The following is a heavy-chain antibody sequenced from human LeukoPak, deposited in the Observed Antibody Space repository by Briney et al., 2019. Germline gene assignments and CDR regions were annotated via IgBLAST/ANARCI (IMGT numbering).Heavy chain of an antibody. D-gene: IGHD3-22*01. CDR3: ARDRYDSSGFGYYHYMDV. J-gene: IGHJ6*03. CDR1: GGSISSYY. CDR2: IYYSGST. Sequence: SETLSLTCTVSGGSISSYYWSWIQQPPGKGLEWIGYIYYSGSTNYNPSLKSRVTISVDTSKNQFSLKLSSVTAADTAVYYCARDRYDSSGFGYYHYMDVWGKGTTVTVSS. V-gene: IGHV4-59*01.